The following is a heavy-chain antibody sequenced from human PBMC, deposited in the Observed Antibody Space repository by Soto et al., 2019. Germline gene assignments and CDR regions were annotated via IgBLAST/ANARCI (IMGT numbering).Heavy chain of an antibody. Sequence: GGSLRLSCAASGFTFSSYGMHWVRQAPGKGLEWVAVIWYDGSNKYYADSVKGRFTISRDNSKNTLYLQMNSLRAEDTAVYYCARGWSDILTGYYFFPDYWGQGTLVTVSS. CDR2: IWYDGSNK. D-gene: IGHD3-9*01. V-gene: IGHV3-33*01. CDR3: ARGWSDILTGYYFFPDY. CDR1: GFTFSSYG. J-gene: IGHJ4*02.